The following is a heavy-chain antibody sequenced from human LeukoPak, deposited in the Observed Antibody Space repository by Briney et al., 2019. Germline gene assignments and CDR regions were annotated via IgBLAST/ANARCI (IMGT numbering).Heavy chain of an antibody. CDR1: GFTFGDYA. V-gene: IGHV3-49*03. CDR3: TRMIVVVITFDY. D-gene: IGHD3-22*01. CDR2: IRSKAYGGTT. Sequence: GGSLRLSCTASGFTFGDYAMSWFRQAPGKGLERVGFIRSKAYGGTTEYAASVKGRFTISRDDSKSIAYLQMNSLKTEDTAVYYCTRMIVVVITFDYWGQGTLVTVSS. J-gene: IGHJ4*02.